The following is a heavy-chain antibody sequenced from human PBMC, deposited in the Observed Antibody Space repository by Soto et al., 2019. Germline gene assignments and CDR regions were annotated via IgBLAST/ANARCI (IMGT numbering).Heavy chain of an antibody. CDR2: IYYSGST. CDR1: GGSISSGGYY. V-gene: IGHV4-31*03. J-gene: IGHJ4*02. CDR3: ARVTPNDYGDYGDY. D-gene: IGHD4-17*01. Sequence: SETLSLTCTVSGGSISSGGYYWSWIRQHPGKGLEWIGYIYYSGSTYYNPSLKSRVTISVDTSKNQFSLKLSSVTAADTAVYYCARVTPNDYGDYGDYWGQGTLVTVSS.